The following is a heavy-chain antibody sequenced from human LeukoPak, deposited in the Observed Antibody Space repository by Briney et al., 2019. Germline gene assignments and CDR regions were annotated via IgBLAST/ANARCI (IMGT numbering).Heavy chain of an antibody. J-gene: IGHJ4*02. CDR3: ASSSCGGDCYRLDY. CDR2: IYYSGST. D-gene: IGHD2-21*02. Sequence: SETLSLTCTVSGGSISSYYWSWIRQPPGKGLEWIGYIYYSGSTNYNPSLKSRVTISVDTSKNQFSLKLSSVTAADTAVYYCASSSCGGDCYRLDYWGQGTLVTVSS. CDR1: GGSISSYY. V-gene: IGHV4-59*08.